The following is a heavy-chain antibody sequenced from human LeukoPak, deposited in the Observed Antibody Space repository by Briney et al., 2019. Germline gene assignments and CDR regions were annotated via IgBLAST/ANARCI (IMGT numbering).Heavy chain of an antibody. Sequence: PGRSLRLSCAASGFTFSSYGMHWVRQAPGKELKWVAVISYDGSNKYYADSVKGRFTISRDNSKNTLYLQMNSLRAEDTAVYYCAKDITMISPGAFDIWGQGTMVTVSS. CDR3: AKDITMISPGAFDI. D-gene: IGHD3-22*01. V-gene: IGHV3-30*18. CDR1: GFTFSSYG. J-gene: IGHJ3*02. CDR2: ISYDGSNK.